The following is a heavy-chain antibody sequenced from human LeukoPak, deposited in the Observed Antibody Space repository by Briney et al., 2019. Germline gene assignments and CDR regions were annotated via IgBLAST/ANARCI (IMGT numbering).Heavy chain of an antibody. CDR3: ARGPYSYGSHYYYYYMDV. CDR1: GFTFSSYW. V-gene: IGHV3-74*01. Sequence: GGSLRLSCAASGFTFSSYWMHWVRQAPGKGLVWVSRINSDGSSTSYADSVKGRFTISRDNAKNTLYLQMNSLRAEDTAVYYCARGPYSYGSHYYYYYMDVWGKGATVTVSS. D-gene: IGHD5-18*01. J-gene: IGHJ6*03. CDR2: INSDGSST.